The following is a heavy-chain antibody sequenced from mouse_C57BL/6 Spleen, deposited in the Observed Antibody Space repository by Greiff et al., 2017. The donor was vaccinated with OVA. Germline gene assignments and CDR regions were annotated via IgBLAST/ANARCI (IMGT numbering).Heavy chain of an antibody. V-gene: IGHV1-26*01. D-gene: IGHD1-1*01. Sequence: VQLQQSGPELVKPGASVKISCKASGYTFTDYYMNWVKQSHGKSLEWIGDINPNNGGTSYNQKFKGKATLTVDKSSSTAYMELRSLTSEDSAVYYCARWGTTEGFAYWGQGTLVTVSA. CDR1: GYTFTDYY. J-gene: IGHJ3*01. CDR3: ARWGTTEGFAY. CDR2: INPNNGGT.